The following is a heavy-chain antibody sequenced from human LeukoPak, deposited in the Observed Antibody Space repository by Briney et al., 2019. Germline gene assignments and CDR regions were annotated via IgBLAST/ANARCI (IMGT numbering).Heavy chain of an antibody. V-gene: IGHV4-30-4*01. CDR2: IYYSGST. D-gene: IGHD2/OR15-2a*01. J-gene: IGHJ4*02. CDR3: ARVGNMEFDY. CDR1: GGSISSGDYY. Sequence: SETLSLACTVSGGSISSGDYYWSWIRQPPGKGLEWIGYIYYSGSTYYNPSLKSRVTISVDTSKNQFSLKLSSVTAADTAVYYCARVGNMEFDYWGQGTLVTVSS.